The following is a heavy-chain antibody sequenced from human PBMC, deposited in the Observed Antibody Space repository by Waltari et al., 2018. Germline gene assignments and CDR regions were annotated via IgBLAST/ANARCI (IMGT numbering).Heavy chain of an antibody. D-gene: IGHD6-25*01. V-gene: IGHV1-3*01. J-gene: IGHJ4*02. CDR2: IRHATGTP. Sequence: QVQFVQSGAEVKKPGASVRVSCKASGYTFNRYAIHWVRQAPGQSLEWMGWIRHATGTPEYSQKWQGRVTCTRDTFASRAYMELTSRRSEDTAIDYCARDSGSGWHRFDWGQGTLVTVSS. CDR1: GYTFNRYA. CDR3: ARDSGSGWHRFD.